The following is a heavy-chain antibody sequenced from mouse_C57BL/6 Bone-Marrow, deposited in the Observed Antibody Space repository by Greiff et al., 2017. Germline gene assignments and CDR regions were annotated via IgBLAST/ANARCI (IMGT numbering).Heavy chain of an antibody. CDR1: GFTFSDYG. CDR3: ARRAYYYGSRYWYFDV. D-gene: IGHD1-1*01. Sequence: EVQGVESGGGLVQPGGSLKLSCAASGFTFSDYGMAWVRQAPRKGPEWVAFISNLAYSIYYADTVTGRFTISRENAKNTLYLEMSSLRSEDTAMYYCARRAYYYGSRYWYFDVWGTGTTVTVSS. V-gene: IGHV5-15*01. CDR2: ISNLAYSI. J-gene: IGHJ1*03.